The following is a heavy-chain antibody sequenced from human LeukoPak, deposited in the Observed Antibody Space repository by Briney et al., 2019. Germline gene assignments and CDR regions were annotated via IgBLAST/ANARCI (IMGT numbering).Heavy chain of an antibody. V-gene: IGHV3-9*03. CDR1: GFTFDDYA. J-gene: IGHJ4*02. CDR3: AKDADYGSGSYGELDY. CDR2: ISWNSGTI. D-gene: IGHD3-10*01. Sequence: PGGSLRLSCAASGFTFDDYAMHWVRHAPGKGLEWVSGISWNSGTIGYADSVKGRFTISRDNAKNSLYLQMNSLRAEDMALYYCAKDADYGSGSYGELDYWGQGTLVTVSS.